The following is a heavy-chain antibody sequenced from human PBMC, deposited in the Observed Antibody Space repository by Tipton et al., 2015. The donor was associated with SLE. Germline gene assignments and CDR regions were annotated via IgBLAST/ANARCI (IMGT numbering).Heavy chain of an antibody. J-gene: IGHJ3*02. CDR2: IIPIFGTA. CDR3: ARAPLPQWTGAFDI. D-gene: IGHD6-19*01. Sequence: QSGAEVKKPGSSVKVSCKASGGTFSRFTISWVRQAPGQGLEWMGGIIPIFGTADYAQKFQGRVTITADESTNTAEMELSSLRSEDTAIYFCARAPLPQWTGAFDIWGQGTIVTVSS. V-gene: IGHV1-69*01. CDR1: GGTFSRFT.